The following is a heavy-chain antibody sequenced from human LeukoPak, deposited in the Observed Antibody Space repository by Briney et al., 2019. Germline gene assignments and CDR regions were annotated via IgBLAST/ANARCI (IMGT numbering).Heavy chain of an antibody. J-gene: IGHJ4*02. D-gene: IGHD2-15*01. CDR3: ARARGDIVPDCFDY. V-gene: IGHV1-18*01. CDR1: GYTFTSYG. CDR2: ISAYNGNT. Sequence: ASVKVSCKASGYTFTSYGISWVRQASGQGLEWMGWISAYNGNTNYAQKLQGRVTMTTDTSTSTAYMELRSLRSDDTAVYYCARARGDIVPDCFDYWGQGTLVTVSS.